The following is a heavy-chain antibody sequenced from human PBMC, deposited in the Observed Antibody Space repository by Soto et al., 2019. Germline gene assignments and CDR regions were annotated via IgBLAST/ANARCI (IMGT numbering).Heavy chain of an antibody. J-gene: IGHJ4*02. CDR1: GGTFSSYA. CDR2: IIPIFGTA. D-gene: IGHD3-3*01. Sequence: ASVKVSCKASGGTFSSYAISWVRQAPGQGLEWMGGIIPIFGTANYAQKFQGRVTITADESTSTAYMELSSLRSEDTAVYYCAREQDDFWSGYYSIDYWGQGTLVTVSS. CDR3: AREQDDFWSGYYSIDY. V-gene: IGHV1-69*13.